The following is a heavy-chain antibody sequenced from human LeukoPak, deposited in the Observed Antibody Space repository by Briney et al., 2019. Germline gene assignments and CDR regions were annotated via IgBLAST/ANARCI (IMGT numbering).Heavy chain of an antibody. J-gene: IGHJ5*02. CDR3: ARNAVKSIAVTSWGWFDP. CDR1: GYTFTSYD. V-gene: IGHV1-8*01. Sequence: GASVKVSCKASGYTFTSYDINWVRQATGQGLEWMGWMNPNSGNTGYAQKFQGRVTMTRNTSISTAYMELSSLTSEDTAVYYCARNAVKSIAVTSWGWFDPWGQGTLVTVSS. CDR2: MNPNSGNT. D-gene: IGHD6-19*01.